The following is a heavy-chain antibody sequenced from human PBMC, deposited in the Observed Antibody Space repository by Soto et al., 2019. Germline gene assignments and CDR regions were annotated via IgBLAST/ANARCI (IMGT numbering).Heavy chain of an antibody. CDR1: GGSISSYY. V-gene: IGHV4-59*01. D-gene: IGHD6-13*01. J-gene: IGHJ4*02. CDR2: IYYSGST. CDR3: ARGIGIAAAGPFDY. Sequence: PSETLSLTCTVSGGSISSYYWSWIRRPPGKGLEWIGYIYYSGSTNYNPSLKSRVTISVDTSKNQFSLKLSSVTAADTAVYCCARGIGIAAAGPFDYWGQGTLVTVSS.